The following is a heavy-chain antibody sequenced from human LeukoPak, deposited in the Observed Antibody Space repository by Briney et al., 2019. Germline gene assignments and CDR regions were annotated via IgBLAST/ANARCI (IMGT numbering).Heavy chain of an antibody. D-gene: IGHD3-22*01. V-gene: IGHV4-38-2*02. CDR2: IYHSGST. J-gene: IGHJ4*02. Sequence: PSETLSLTCTVSGYSISSGYYWGWIRQPPGKGLEWIGSIYHSGSTYYNPSLKSRVTISVDTSKNQFSLKLSSVTAADTAVYYCARVLPNYYDRGGGDYWGQGTPVTVSS. CDR1: GYSISSGYY. CDR3: ARVLPNYYDRGGGDY.